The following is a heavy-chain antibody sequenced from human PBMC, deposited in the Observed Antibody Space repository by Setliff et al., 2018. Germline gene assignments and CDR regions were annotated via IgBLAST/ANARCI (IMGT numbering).Heavy chain of an antibody. CDR3: ATELAYRSGYYVAETLDY. CDR2: IHSSGST. Sequence: PSETLSLTCSVSGGSVTTSRYYWSWIRQPAGKGLEWIGRIHSSGSTKFNHSLESRVTMSVDTSKNQFSLKLTSVTAADTAVYYCATELAYRSGYYVAETLDYWGQGALVTVSS. CDR1: GGSVTTSRYY. J-gene: IGHJ4*02. D-gene: IGHD3-22*01. V-gene: IGHV4-61*02.